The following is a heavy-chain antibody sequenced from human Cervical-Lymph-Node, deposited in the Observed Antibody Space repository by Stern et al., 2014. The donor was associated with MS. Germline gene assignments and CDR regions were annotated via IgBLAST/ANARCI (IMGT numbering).Heavy chain of an antibody. D-gene: IGHD4-17*01. J-gene: IGHJ4*02. Sequence: VQLVESGAEVTKPGASVKLSCAASGYTFNRYYIHCVRQAPGQGLEWMGMINPSGGSSNYAQKFQDRITMARDPSTSTVYMGLSSLRSDDTATYYCARDAHGDSFDYWGQGSLVTVSS. CDR2: INPSGGSS. CDR3: ARDAHGDSFDY. V-gene: IGHV1-46*02. CDR1: GYTFNRYY.